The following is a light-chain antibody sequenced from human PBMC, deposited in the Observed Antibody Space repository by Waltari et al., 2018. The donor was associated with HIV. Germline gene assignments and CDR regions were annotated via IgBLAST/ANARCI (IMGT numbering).Light chain of an antibody. Sequence: QSALTQPASVSGSPGQSITIPCTGTSSDVGGYNLVSWYQQHPGKAPKLMIYEVSKLAAGVSKRFSGSKTGNTAALTMAGLQAEDEADYYCCAYAGSTTYVIFGGGTKLTVL. CDR3: CAYAGSTTYVI. V-gene: IGLV2-23*02. CDR2: EVS. J-gene: IGLJ2*01. CDR1: SSDVGGYNL.